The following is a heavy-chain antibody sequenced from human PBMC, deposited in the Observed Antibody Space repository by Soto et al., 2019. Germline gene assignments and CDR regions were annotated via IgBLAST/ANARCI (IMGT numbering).Heavy chain of an antibody. J-gene: IGHJ4*02. V-gene: IGHV5-51*01. CDR1: GYTFTSYW. D-gene: IGHD6-25*01. CDR2: VYGGDSDR. Sequence: GESLKLSCRCSGYTFTSYWIAWVRQKPGKGLEWLGAVYGGDSDRRHNPTFGGQITMSVDKSSNTAYLQWSGLNASDTAIYYCARGGNYLEYWGQGVLVTVSS. CDR3: ARGGNYLEY.